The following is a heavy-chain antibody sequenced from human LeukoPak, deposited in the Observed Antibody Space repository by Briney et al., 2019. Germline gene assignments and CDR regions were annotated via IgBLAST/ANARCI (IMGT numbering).Heavy chain of an antibody. CDR1: GFTFSTYC. D-gene: IGHD3-16*01. V-gene: IGHV3-74*01. Sequence: GGSLRLSCAASGFTFSTYCMHWVRQAPGKGPMWVSRLASDENNRIYADSVKGRFTISRDNAKNTLFLQMNSLRVEDTGFYYCARDAGWGRLDSWGQGALVTVSS. CDR3: ARDAGWGRLDS. J-gene: IGHJ4*02. CDR2: LASDENNR.